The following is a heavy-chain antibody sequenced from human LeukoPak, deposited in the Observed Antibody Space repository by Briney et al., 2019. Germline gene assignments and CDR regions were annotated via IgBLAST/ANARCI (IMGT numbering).Heavy chain of an antibody. Sequence: GGSLRLSCAASGFTFMNYAMSWVRQAPGKGLEWVSTISGAGGTTYYADSVKGRFTISRDNSKNTLYLQMNSLRAEDTAVYYCARDLDGDIDYWGQGTLVTVSS. CDR2: ISGAGGTT. D-gene: IGHD4-17*01. V-gene: IGHV3-23*01. CDR3: ARDLDGDIDY. J-gene: IGHJ4*02. CDR1: GFTFMNYA.